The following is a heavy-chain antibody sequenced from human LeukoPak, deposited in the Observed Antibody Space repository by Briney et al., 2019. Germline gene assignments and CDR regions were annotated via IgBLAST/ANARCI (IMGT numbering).Heavy chain of an antibody. V-gene: IGHV3-30-3*01. CDR1: GFTFSSYA. CDR2: ISYDGSNK. Sequence: GGSLRLSCAASGFTFSSYAMHWVRQAPGKGLEWVAVISYDGSNKYYADSVKGRFTISRDNSKNTLYLQMNSLRAEDTAVYYCARDSAGSFSSHWFDPWGQGTLVTVSS. D-gene: IGHD3-10*01. CDR3: ARDSAGSFSSHWFDP. J-gene: IGHJ5*02.